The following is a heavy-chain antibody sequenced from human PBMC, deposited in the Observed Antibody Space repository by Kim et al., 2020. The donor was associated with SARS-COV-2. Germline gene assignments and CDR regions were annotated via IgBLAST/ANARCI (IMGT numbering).Heavy chain of an antibody. CDR1: GFTFGDYA. CDR2: ISWNRANI. Sequence: GGSLRLSCAASGFTFGDYAMHWVRQAPGKGLEWVAGISWNRANIDYADSVKGRFTISRDNAQSSLYLQMNSLKAEDTALYFCARSADDSLDVFYYYGMDVLGQGTTVIVS. CDR3: ARSADDSLDVFYYYGMDV. J-gene: IGHJ6*02. V-gene: IGHV3-9*01. D-gene: IGHD4-4*01.